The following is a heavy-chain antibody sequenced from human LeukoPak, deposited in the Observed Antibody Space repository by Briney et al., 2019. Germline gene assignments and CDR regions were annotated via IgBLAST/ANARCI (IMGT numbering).Heavy chain of an antibody. CDR1: GGSISGVY. D-gene: IGHD3-16*01. V-gene: IGHV4-4*09. J-gene: IGHJ4*02. CDR3: TRRRGGWGEGEFDF. Sequence: SETLSLTCTVSGGSISGVYWNWIRQPPRKGLEWVGYVHTSGSTSFNPSLKSRLSFSIDTSKNQVSLRLSSVTATDTAVYYCTRRRGGWGEGEFDFWGQGIPVTVST. CDR2: VHTSGST.